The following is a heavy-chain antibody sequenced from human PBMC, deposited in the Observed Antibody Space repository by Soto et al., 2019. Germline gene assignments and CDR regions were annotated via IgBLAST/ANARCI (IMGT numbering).Heavy chain of an antibody. CDR1: GYRFTSYW. D-gene: IGHD3-10*01. J-gene: IGHJ4*02. CDR2: IYPSDSDT. V-gene: IGHV5-51*01. CDR3: ARLFGSANYPDS. Sequence: RQISCQGSGYRFTSYWIAWVRQMPGKGLEWMGIIYPSDSDTRYSPSFQGQVTISADKSISTAYLQWSSLKASDTAMYYCARLFGSANYPDSWGQGNLVTVSS.